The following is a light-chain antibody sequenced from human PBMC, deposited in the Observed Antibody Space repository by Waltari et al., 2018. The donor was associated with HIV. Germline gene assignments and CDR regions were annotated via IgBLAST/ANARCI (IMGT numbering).Light chain of an antibody. Sequence: EIVLTQSPGTLSLSPGERVTLSCRASQSVSSSYLAWYQQKPGQAPRLLIYGASNRATGIPDRFSGSGSGTDFTLTISRLEPEDFVVYYCQQYGSSPWTFGQGTKVEIK. J-gene: IGKJ1*01. CDR1: QSVSSSY. CDR2: GAS. V-gene: IGKV3-20*01. CDR3: QQYGSSPWT.